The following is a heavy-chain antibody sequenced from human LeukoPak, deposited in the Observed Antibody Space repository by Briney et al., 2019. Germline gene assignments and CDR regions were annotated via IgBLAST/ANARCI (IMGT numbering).Heavy chain of an antibody. Sequence: SETLSLTCAVYGGSFSGYYWSWIRQPPGKGQEWIGEINHSGSTNYNPSLKSRVTISVDTSKNQFSLKLSSVTAADTAVYYCARGRGWPIDYWGQGTLVTVSS. J-gene: IGHJ4*02. D-gene: IGHD6-19*01. CDR2: INHSGST. CDR3: ARGRGWPIDY. CDR1: GGSFSGYY. V-gene: IGHV4-34*01.